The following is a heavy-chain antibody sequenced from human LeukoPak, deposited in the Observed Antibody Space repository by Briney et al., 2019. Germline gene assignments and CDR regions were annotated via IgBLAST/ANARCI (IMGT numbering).Heavy chain of an antibody. D-gene: IGHD3-10*01. Sequence: SETLSLTCTVSGDSMSSYYWTWIRQPPGKELEWIGSISYSGSTNYNPSLKSRVTMSVDTSKNQFSLKPNSVTAADTAVYYCARSGLVRGVSTWGQGTLVTVSS. CDR3: ARSGLVRGVST. CDR1: GDSMSSYY. V-gene: IGHV4-59*01. CDR2: ISYSGST. J-gene: IGHJ4*02.